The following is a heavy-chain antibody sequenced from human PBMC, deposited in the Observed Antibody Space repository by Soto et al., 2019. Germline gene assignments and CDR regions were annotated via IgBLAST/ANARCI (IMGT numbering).Heavy chain of an antibody. CDR1: GGSISSYY. CDR2: IYYSTNT. Sequence: SETLSLTCTVSGGSISSYYWSWIRQPPGKGLEWIGHIYYSTNTNFSPSLKSRVTMSADTSKNQFSLRLSSVTTADTAVYYCARDDYGDSIDYWGQGTLVTVSS. J-gene: IGHJ4*02. CDR3: ARDDYGDSIDY. D-gene: IGHD4-17*01. V-gene: IGHV4-59*01.